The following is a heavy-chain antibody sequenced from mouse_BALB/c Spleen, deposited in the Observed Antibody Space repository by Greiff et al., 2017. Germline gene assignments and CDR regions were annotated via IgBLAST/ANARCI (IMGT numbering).Heavy chain of an antibody. CDR2: ISYSGST. J-gene: IGHJ3*01. V-gene: IGHV3-2*02. Sequence: EVQLQQSGPGLVKPSQSLSLTSTVTGYSITSDYAWNWIRQFPGNKLEWMGYISYSGSTSYNPSLKSRISITRDTSKNQFFLQLNSVTTEDTATYYCARGGGNYGFAYWGQGTLVTVSA. CDR3: ARGGGNYGFAY. CDR1: GYSITSDYA. D-gene: IGHD2-1*01.